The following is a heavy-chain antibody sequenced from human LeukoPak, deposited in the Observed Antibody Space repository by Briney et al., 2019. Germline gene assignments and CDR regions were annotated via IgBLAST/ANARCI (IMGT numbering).Heavy chain of an antibody. Sequence: TGGSLRLSCAASGFTFGGYDFHWVRQATGRGLEWVSAIGTVGDTHYLDSVKGRFTISRENAKNSLYLQMNSLRAGDTAVYYCARETGDVLLGAFDIWGQGTMVTVSS. CDR2: IGTVGDT. CDR1: GFTFGGYD. D-gene: IGHD3-10*01. CDR3: ARETGDVLLGAFDI. J-gene: IGHJ3*02. V-gene: IGHV3-13*04.